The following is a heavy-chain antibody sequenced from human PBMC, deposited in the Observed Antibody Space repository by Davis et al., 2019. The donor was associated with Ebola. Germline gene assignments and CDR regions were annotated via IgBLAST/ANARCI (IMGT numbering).Heavy chain of an antibody. V-gene: IGHV4-34*01. J-gene: IGHJ6*02. Sequence: SETLSLTCAVYGGSFSGYYWSWIRQPPEKGLEWIGEVNDSGSTNYNPSLKGRVTISVDTSKNQFSLKLSSVTAADTAVYYCARGVGIAAAGTWGYYYYGMDVWGQGTTVTVSS. D-gene: IGHD6-13*01. CDR2: VNDSGST. CDR1: GGSFSGYY. CDR3: ARGVGIAAAGTWGYYYYGMDV.